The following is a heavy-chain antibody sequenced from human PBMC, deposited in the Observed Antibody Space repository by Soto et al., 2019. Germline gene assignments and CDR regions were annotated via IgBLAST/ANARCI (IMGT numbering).Heavy chain of an antibody. V-gene: IGHV4-39*01. J-gene: IGHJ4*02. CDR1: GGSISSSSYY. CDR2: IYYSGST. D-gene: IGHD3-3*01. Sequence: SETLSLTCTVSGGSISSSSYYWGWIRQPPGKGLEWIGSIYYSGSTYYNPSLKSRVTISVDTSKNQFSLKLSSVTAADTAVYYCARHYLFNFWSGYPIYYFDYWGQGTLVTVSS. CDR3: ARHYLFNFWSGYPIYYFDY.